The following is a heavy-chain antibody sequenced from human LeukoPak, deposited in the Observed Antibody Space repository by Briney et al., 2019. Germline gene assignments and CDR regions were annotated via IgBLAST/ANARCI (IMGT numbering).Heavy chain of an antibody. D-gene: IGHD3-10*01. Sequence: SETLSLTCTVSGGSISSGGYYWSWIRQPPGKGLEWIGYIYHSGSTYYNPSLKSRVTISVDRSKNQFSLNLRSVTAADTAVYYCATITSGGDAFDIWGQGTMVTVSS. V-gene: IGHV4-30-2*02. CDR3: ATITSGGDAFDI. J-gene: IGHJ3*02. CDR2: IYHSGST. CDR1: GGSISSGGYY.